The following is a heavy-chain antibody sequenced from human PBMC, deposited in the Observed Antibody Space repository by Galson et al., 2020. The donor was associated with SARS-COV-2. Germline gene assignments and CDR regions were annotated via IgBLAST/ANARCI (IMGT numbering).Heavy chain of an antibody. J-gene: IGHJ4*02. CDR1: GGSISSGSYY. V-gene: IGHV4-61*02. Sequence: SETLSLTCTVSGGSISSGSYYWSWIRQPAGKGLEWIGRIYTSGSTNYNPSLKSRVTISVDTSKNQFSLKLSSVTAADTAVYYCARGLSSSWYEGLGYWGQGTLATVSS. CDR2: IYTSGST. D-gene: IGHD6-13*01. CDR3: ARGLSSSWYEGLGY.